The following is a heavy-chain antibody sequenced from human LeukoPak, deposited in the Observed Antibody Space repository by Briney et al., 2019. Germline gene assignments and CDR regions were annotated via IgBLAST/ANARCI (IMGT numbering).Heavy chain of an antibody. D-gene: IGHD4-11*01. CDR2: IRYDGSNK. J-gene: IGHJ4*02. Sequence: GGSLRLSCAASGFTFSSYGMHWVRQAPGKGLEWVAFIRYDGSNKYYADSVKGRFTISRDNSKNTLYLQMNSLRAEDTAVYYCAKVRGRYSNRELDYWGQGTLVTVSS. V-gene: IGHV3-30*02. CDR3: AKVRGRYSNRELDY. CDR1: GFTFSSYG.